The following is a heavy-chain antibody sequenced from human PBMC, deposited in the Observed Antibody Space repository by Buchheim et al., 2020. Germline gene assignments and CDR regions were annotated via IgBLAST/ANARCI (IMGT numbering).Heavy chain of an antibody. Sequence: QVQLVQSGAEVKKPGASVKVSCKASGYTFTSYDINWVRQATGQGLEWMGWMNPNSGNTGYAQKFQGRVTMTRNTSISTAYMVLSSLRSEDTAVYYCARGSLVAATLWASNRNWFDPWGQGTL. J-gene: IGHJ5*02. CDR1: GYTFTSYD. CDR3: ARGSLVAATLWASNRNWFDP. V-gene: IGHV1-8*01. CDR2: MNPNSGNT. D-gene: IGHD2-15*01.